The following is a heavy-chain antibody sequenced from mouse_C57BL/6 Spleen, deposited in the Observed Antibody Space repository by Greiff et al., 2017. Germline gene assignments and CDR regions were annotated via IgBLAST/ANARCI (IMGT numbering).Heavy chain of an antibody. D-gene: IGHD2-5*01. Sequence: EVQVVESGGDLVKPGGSLKLSCAASGFTFSSYGLSWVRQTPDKRLEWVATISSGGSYTYYPDSVKGRFTISRDNAKNTLYLQMSSLKSEDTAMYYCARHNTYYSNYRYFDYWGQGTTLTVSS. J-gene: IGHJ2*01. CDR3: ARHNTYYSNYRYFDY. V-gene: IGHV5-6*01. CDR2: ISSGGSYT. CDR1: GFTFSSYG.